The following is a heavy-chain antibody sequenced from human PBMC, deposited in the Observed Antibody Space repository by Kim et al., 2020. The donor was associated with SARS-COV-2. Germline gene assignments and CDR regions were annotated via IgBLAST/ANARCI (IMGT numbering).Heavy chain of an antibody. D-gene: IGHD6-13*01. Sequence: GGSLRLSCAASGFTFNDAWMSWARQAPGKVLEWIGRIEREIDGETTDYAAPVRGRFTISRDDSKNTLYLQIDGLKTEDTGVYYCTTVGGHRSSCLEFWGRGTLVTVSS. CDR3: TTVGGHRSSCLEF. J-gene: IGHJ4*02. CDR1: GFTFNDAW. V-gene: IGHV3-15*04. CDR2: IEREIDGETT.